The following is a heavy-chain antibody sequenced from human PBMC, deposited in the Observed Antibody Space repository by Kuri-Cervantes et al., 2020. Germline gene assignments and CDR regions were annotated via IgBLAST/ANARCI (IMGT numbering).Heavy chain of an antibody. D-gene: IGHD3-22*01. Sequence: SETLSLTCTISGGSISGNYMSWIRQAPGKGLEWIGEINHSGSTNYNPSLKSRVTISVDTSKNQFSLKLSSVTAADTAVYYCASKEYYYDSSGYYTNWYFDLWGRGTLVTVSS. J-gene: IGHJ2*01. V-gene: IGHV4-34*01. CDR1: GGSISGNY. CDR3: ASKEYYYDSSGYYTNWYFDL. CDR2: INHSGST.